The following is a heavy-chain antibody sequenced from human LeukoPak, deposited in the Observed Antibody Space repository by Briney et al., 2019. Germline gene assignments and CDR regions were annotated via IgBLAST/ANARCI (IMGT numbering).Heavy chain of an antibody. CDR3: ARDSSGWYY. CDR1: GRPLSSYY. D-gene: IGHD6-19*01. CDR2: IYYSGST. V-gene: IGHV4-59*01. Sequence: PSETLSLTYTVSGRPLSSYYWSWIRQPPGKGLEWMGYIYYSGSTNYHPSLKSRVTISVDTSKNQFSLKLSSVTAADTAVYYCARDSSGWYYWGQGTLVTVSS. J-gene: IGHJ4*02.